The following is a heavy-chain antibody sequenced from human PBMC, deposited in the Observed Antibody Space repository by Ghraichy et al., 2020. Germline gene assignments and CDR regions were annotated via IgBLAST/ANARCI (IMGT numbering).Heavy chain of an antibody. CDR3: ARGQGMATIDY. Sequence: SETLSLTCAVYGGSFSGYYWSWIRQPPGKGLEWIGEINHSGSTNYNPSLKSRVTISVDTSKNQFSLKLSSVTAADTAVYYFARGQGMATIDYWGQGTLVTISS. CDR1: GGSFSGYY. D-gene: IGHD5-24*01. J-gene: IGHJ4*02. CDR2: INHSGST. V-gene: IGHV4-34*01.